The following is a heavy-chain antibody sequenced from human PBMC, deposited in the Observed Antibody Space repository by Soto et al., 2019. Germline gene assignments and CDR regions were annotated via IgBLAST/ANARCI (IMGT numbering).Heavy chain of an antibody. Sequence: SETLCLTCTVSGGSISSYYWSGIRQPPGKGLEWIGYIYYSGSTNYNPSLKSRVTISVDTSKNQFSLKLSSVTAADTAVYYCARLPPSTVKGVYYYYYMDVWGKGTTVTVSS. CDR1: GGSISSYY. CDR2: IYYSGST. V-gene: IGHV4-59*08. CDR3: ARLPPSTVKGVYYYYYMDV. J-gene: IGHJ6*03. D-gene: IGHD4-4*01.